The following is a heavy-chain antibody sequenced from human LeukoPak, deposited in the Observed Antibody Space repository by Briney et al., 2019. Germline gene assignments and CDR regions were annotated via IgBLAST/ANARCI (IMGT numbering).Heavy chain of an antibody. CDR3: ARSPDYDSSGYYLNWFDP. CDR2: ISAYNGNT. D-gene: IGHD3-22*01. V-gene: IGHV1-18*01. Sequence: ASVNVSCKASGYTFTSYGISWVRQAPGQGLEWMGWISAYNGNTNYAQKLQGRVTMTTDTSTSTAYMEVRSLRSDDTAVYYCARSPDYDSSGYYLNWFDPWGQGTLVTVSS. J-gene: IGHJ5*02. CDR1: GYTFTSYG.